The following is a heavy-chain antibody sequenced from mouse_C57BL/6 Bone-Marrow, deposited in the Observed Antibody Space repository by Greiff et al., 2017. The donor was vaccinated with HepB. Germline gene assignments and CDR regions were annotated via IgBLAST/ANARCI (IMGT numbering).Heavy chain of an antibody. J-gene: IGHJ4*01. CDR1: GYTFTSYD. V-gene: IGHV1-85*01. Sequence: QVQLQQSGPELVKPGASVKLSCKASGYTFTSYDINWVKQRPGQGLEWIGWIYPRDGSTKYNEKFKGKATLTVDTSSSTAYMELHSLTSEDSAVYFCARKGDYSNHGAMDYWGQGTSVTVSS. D-gene: IGHD2-5*01. CDR2: IYPRDGST. CDR3: ARKGDYSNHGAMDY.